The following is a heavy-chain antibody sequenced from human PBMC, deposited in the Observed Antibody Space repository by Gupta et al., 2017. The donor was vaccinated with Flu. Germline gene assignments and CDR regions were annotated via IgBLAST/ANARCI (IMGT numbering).Heavy chain of an antibody. V-gene: IGHV1-2*06. CDR2: INPNSGGT. CDR3: ARDHHKTGTPDDAFDI. D-gene: IGHD1-1*01. J-gene: IGHJ3*02. CDR1: YY. Sequence: YYMHWVRQAPGQGLEWMGRINPNSGGTNYAQKWQGRVTMTRDTSISTAYMELSRLRSDETAVYYCARDHHKTGTPDDAFDIWVQGTMVTVYS.